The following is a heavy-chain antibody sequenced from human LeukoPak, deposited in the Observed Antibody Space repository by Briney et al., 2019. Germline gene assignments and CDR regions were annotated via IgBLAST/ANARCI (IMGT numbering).Heavy chain of an antibody. CDR2: ISFDGSKK. CDR1: GLTFSSQP. D-gene: IGHD1-7*01. V-gene: IGHV3-30-3*01. CDR3: ARGNYGTWGYFDL. J-gene: IGHJ2*01. Sequence: GGSLRLSCAASGLTFSSQPMHWVRQAPGKGLEWVAAISFDGSKKSYADSVKGRFTISRDNSKNTLYLQMDSLRPDDTAVYYCARGNYGTWGYFDLWGRGTLVTVSS.